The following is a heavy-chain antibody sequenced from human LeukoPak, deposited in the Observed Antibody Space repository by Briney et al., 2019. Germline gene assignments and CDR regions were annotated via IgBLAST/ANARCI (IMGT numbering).Heavy chain of an antibody. V-gene: IGHV3-48*03. Sequence: GGSLRLSCAASGFTFSSYEMNWVRQAPGKGLEWVSYISSRGNTIYYADSVKGRFTISRDNAKNSLYLQMNSLRAEDTAVYYCARAFGASYYYYMDVWGKGTRVTISS. D-gene: IGHD3-10*01. J-gene: IGHJ6*03. CDR3: ARAFGASYYYYMDV. CDR2: ISSRGNTI. CDR1: GFTFSSYE.